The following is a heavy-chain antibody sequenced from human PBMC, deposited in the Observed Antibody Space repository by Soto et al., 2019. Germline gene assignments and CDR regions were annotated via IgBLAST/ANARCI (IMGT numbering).Heavy chain of an antibody. CDR2: IIPILGIA. D-gene: IGHD6-13*01. CDR1: GGTFSSYT. CDR3: ARDLGVAAHEGGY. V-gene: IGHV1-69*08. J-gene: IGHJ4*02. Sequence: QVQLVQSGAEVKKPGSSVKVSCKASGGTFSSYTISWVRQAPGQGLEWMGRIIPILGIANYAQKFQGRVTITSDKSTSTAYMELRSLRYENTAVNYCARDLGVAAHEGGYWGQGTLVTVSS.